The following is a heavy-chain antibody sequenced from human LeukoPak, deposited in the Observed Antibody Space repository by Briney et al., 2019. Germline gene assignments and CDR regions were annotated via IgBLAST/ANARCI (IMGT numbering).Heavy chain of an antibody. V-gene: IGHV1-69*05. CDR2: IIPIFGTA. Sequence: ASVKVSCKASGGTFSSYAISWVRQAPGQGLEWMGGIIPIFGTANYAQKFQGRVTITTDESTSTAYMELSSQRSEDTAVYYCARVWFGESANYYYYMDVWGKGTTVTVSS. J-gene: IGHJ6*03. D-gene: IGHD3-10*01. CDR3: ARVWFGESANYYYYMDV. CDR1: GGTFSSYA.